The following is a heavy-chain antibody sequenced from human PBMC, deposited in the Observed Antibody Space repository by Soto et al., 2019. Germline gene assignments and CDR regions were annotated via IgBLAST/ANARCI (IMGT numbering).Heavy chain of an antibody. CDR2: ISAYNGNT. D-gene: IGHD2-8*01. J-gene: IGHJ4*02. Sequence: QVQLVQSGAEVKKPGASVKVSCKASGYTFTSYGISWVRQAPGQGLEWMGWISAYNGNTNYAQKLQGRVTMSTDTSTSTAYMELRSLRSDDTAVYYCARVGCTNGVCYWAYFDYWGQGTLVTVSS. V-gene: IGHV1-18*01. CDR1: GYTFTSYG. CDR3: ARVGCTNGVCYWAYFDY.